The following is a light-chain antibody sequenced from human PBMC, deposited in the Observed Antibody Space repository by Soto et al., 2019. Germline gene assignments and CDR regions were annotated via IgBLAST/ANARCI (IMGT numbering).Light chain of an antibody. Sequence: DIQLTQSPSTLSASVGDRVTITCRASQSVNWLAWYQQKPGKAPKLLIYKASSLEVGVPSRFSGSGSGTEVTLTISSLQPDDFATYYCQQYNSYRSWTFGQGTKVEIK. CDR1: QSVNW. CDR3: QQYNSYRSWT. V-gene: IGKV1-5*03. J-gene: IGKJ1*01. CDR2: KAS.